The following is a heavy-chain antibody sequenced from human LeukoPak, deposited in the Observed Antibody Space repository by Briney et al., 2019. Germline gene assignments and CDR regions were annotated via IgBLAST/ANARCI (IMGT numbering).Heavy chain of an antibody. CDR1: GFTFSSYW. V-gene: IGHV3-74*01. CDR3: ATAGEYSSGWYDAFDI. J-gene: IGHJ3*02. D-gene: IGHD6-19*01. Sequence: PGGSLRLSCAASGFTFSSYWMHWVRQAPGKGLVWVSRINTDGSSTSYADSVKGRFTISRDNAKNSLYLQMNSLRAEDTAVYYCATAGEYSSGWYDAFDIWGQGTMVTVSS. CDR2: INTDGSST.